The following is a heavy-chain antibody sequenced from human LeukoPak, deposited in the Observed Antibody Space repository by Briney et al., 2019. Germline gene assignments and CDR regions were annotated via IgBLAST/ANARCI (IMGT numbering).Heavy chain of an antibody. CDR1: GYTFTGYY. Sequence: ASVKVSCKASGYTFTGYYMHWVRQAPGQGLEWMGWINPNSGGTNYAQEFQGRVTMTRDTSISTAYMELSRLRSDDTAVYYCAREIEWELPSSFDYWGQGTLVTVSS. CDR2: INPNSGGT. J-gene: IGHJ4*02. CDR3: AREIEWELPSSFDY. D-gene: IGHD1-26*01. V-gene: IGHV1-2*02.